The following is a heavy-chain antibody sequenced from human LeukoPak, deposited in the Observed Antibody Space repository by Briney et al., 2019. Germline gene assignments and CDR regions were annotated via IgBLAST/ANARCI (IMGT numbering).Heavy chain of an antibody. Sequence: SETLSLTCAVYGGSFSGYYWSWIRQPPGKGLERIGEINHSGSTNYNPSLKSRVTISVDTSKNQFSLKLSSVTAADTAVYYCASNGEIAAAFDYWGQGTRVTVSS. CDR1: GGSFSGYY. CDR2: INHSGST. CDR3: ASNGEIAAAFDY. D-gene: IGHD6-13*01. V-gene: IGHV4-34*01. J-gene: IGHJ4*02.